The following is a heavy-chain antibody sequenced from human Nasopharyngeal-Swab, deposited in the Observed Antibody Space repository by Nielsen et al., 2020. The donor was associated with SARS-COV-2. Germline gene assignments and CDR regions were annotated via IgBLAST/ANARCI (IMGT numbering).Heavy chain of an antibody. CDR1: GASSGSGTW. CDR3: VRHRESSGWCFEH. CDR2: IHHSGIT. J-gene: IGHJ1*01. V-gene: IGHV4-4*02. Sequence: SETLSLTCTVSGASSGSGTWWSWVRQPPGKGLEWIGQIHHSGITNYNPSVRGRVIISLDSSKTQFSLTVTSVTAADTAVYYCVRHRESSGWCFEHWGQGTPVTVSS. D-gene: IGHD6-19*01.